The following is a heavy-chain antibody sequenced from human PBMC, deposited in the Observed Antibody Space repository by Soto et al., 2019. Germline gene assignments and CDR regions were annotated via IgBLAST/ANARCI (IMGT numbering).Heavy chain of an antibody. Sequence: QVQLVESGGGVVQPGRSLRLSCAASGFTFSAYTMHWVRQPPGKGLEWVAVISYDGNNERYTDPVKGRFTDSRDNSKSTLYLQMNSLKSEDTAVYYCARDGYSGRSEGFDIWGQGTMVTVSS. J-gene: IGHJ3*02. D-gene: IGHD1-26*01. V-gene: IGHV3-30-3*01. CDR2: ISYDGNNE. CDR3: ARDGYSGRSEGFDI. CDR1: GFTFSAYT.